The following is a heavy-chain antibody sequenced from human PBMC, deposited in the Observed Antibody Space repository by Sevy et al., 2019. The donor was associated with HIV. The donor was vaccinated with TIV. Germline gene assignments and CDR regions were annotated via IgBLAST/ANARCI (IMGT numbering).Heavy chain of an antibody. CDR2: ISGISTYT. J-gene: IGHJ4*02. Sequence: GGSLRLSCAASGFSFSDYYVSWIRQAPGKGLEWVSYISGISTYTNYADSVKGRFTISRDHAKNSRYLQLNSLRAEDTAGYYWARRAGNWDYLDYWGQGTLVTVSS. V-gene: IGHV3-11*06. CDR1: GFSFSDYY. D-gene: IGHD7-27*01. CDR3: ARRAGNWDYLDY.